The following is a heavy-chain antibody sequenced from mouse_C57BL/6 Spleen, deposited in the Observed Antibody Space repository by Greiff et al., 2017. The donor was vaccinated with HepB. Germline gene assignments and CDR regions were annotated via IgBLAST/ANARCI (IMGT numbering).Heavy chain of an antibody. J-gene: IGHJ4*01. D-gene: IGHD2-4*01. CDR1: GFTFSSYG. Sequence: EVHLVESGGDLVKPGGSLKLSCAASGFTFSSYGMSWVRQTPDKRLEWVATISSGGSYTYYPDSVKGRFTSSRDKAKNTLYLQMSSLKSEDTAMYYCASSIYYDYDGHAMDYWGQGTSVTVSS. CDR2: ISSGGSYT. CDR3: ASSIYYDYDGHAMDY. V-gene: IGHV5-6*01.